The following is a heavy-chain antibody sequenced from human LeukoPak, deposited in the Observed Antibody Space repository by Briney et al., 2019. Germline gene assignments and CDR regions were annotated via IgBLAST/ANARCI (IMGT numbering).Heavy chain of an antibody. CDR2: IYYSGST. Sequence: SQTLSFTCTVSGGSISSGGYYWSWIRQHPGKGLEWIGYIYYSGSTYYNPSLKSRVTISVDTSKNQFSLKLSSVTAADTAVYYCARRSYDGSGYYYVDYWGQGTLVTVSS. CDR3: ARRSYDGSGYYYVDY. V-gene: IGHV4-31*03. CDR1: GGSISSGGYY. D-gene: IGHD3-22*01. J-gene: IGHJ4*02.